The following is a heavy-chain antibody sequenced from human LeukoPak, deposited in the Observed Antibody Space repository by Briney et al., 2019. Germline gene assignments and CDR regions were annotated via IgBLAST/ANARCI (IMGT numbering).Heavy chain of an antibody. Sequence: GGSLRLSCAASGFTFTSYAMSWVRQAPGKGLEWVSAISGSGGSTYYAASVKGRFTISRDNSQNTLYLEMNSLRAEDTAEYYCAKGGSSAYYPYYFDHWGRGALVTVSS. V-gene: IGHV3-23*01. CDR2: ISGSGGST. CDR1: GFTFTSYA. D-gene: IGHD3-22*01. CDR3: AKGGSSAYYPYYFDH. J-gene: IGHJ4*02.